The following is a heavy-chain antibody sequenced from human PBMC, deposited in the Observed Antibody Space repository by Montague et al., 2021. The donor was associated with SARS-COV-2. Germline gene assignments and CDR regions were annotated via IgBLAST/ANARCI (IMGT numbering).Heavy chain of an antibody. J-gene: IGHJ3*02. CDR2: TWSDGSSK. CDR3: ARGPTGWDPFDI. CDR1: GFTFTRYA. D-gene: IGHD4-11*01. Sequence: SLRLSCAASGFTFTRYAMNWVRQAPGKGLEWVAATWSDGSSKYYAHSVKGRFTISRDNSKNTLYLQMNSLRAEDTAVYYCARGPTGWDPFDIWGQGTMVTVSS. V-gene: IGHV3-33*01.